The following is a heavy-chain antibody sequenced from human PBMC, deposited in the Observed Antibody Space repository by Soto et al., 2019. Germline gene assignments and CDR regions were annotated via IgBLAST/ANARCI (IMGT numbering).Heavy chain of an antibody. CDR1: GGSFSGYY. Sequence: SETLSLTCAVYGGSFSGYYWTWIRQPPGTGLEWIGEINHSGSTNYNPSLKSRVTISVDTSKSQFSLKLSSVTAADTAVYYCAKDSGYNYGYFRWFDPWGQGTLVTVSS. CDR3: AKDSGYNYGYFRWFDP. CDR2: INHSGST. D-gene: IGHD5-18*01. V-gene: IGHV4-34*01. J-gene: IGHJ5*02.